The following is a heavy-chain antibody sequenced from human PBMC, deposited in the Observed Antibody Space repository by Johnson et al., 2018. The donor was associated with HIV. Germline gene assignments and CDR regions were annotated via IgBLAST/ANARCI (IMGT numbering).Heavy chain of an antibody. CDR2: IYSGGST. CDR1: GFTVSSNY. Sequence: VQLVESGGGLVQPGGSLRLSCAASGFTVSSNYMSWVRQAPGKGLECVSVIYSGGSTYYADSVKGRFTISRDNSKNTLYLQMNSLRAEDTAVYYCARIDYSNYEEAFDIWGQGTMVTVSS. V-gene: IGHV3-66*01. J-gene: IGHJ3*02. CDR3: ARIDYSNYEEAFDI. D-gene: IGHD4-11*01.